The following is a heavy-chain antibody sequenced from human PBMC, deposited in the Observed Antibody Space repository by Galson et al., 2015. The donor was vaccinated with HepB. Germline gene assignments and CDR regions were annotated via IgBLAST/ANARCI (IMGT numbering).Heavy chain of an antibody. CDR2: IRGDTYGT. Sequence: SLRLSCAGSGFIFSNYALSWVRPAPGKGLQWVSGIRGDTYGTYYADSVKCRFTISRDNSNNRLYLQMTSVRADDTATYYCAKGRGWYPGFDSWAQGALVTVSS. CDR1: GFIFSNYA. J-gene: IGHJ4*02. CDR3: AKGRGWYPGFDS. V-gene: IGHV3-23*01. D-gene: IGHD6-19*01.